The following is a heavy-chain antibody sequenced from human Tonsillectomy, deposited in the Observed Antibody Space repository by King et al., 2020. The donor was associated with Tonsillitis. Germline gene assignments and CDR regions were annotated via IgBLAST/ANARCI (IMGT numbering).Heavy chain of an antibody. CDR1: GFTFSSYD. V-gene: IGHV3-33*05. CDR3: ARDRDDYIFDY. D-gene: IGHD4/OR15-4a*01. CDR2: ISYDGSNK. Sequence: VQLVESGGGVVQPGRSLRLSCAASGFTFSSYDMHWVRQAPGKGLEWVAVISYDGSNKYYADSVQGRFTISRDNSKNTLYLQMNSLRAEDTAVYYCARDRDDYIFDYWGQGNLVTVSS. J-gene: IGHJ4*02.